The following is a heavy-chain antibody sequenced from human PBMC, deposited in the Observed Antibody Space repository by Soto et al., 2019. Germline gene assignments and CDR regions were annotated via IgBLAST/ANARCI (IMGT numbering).Heavy chain of an antibody. Sequence: SVKVSCKASGGTFSSYAISWVRQAPGQGLEWMGGIIPIFGTANYAQKFQGRVTITADEFTSTAYMELSSLRSEDTAVYYCARDIRYCSSTSCYANWYFDLWGRGTLVTVSS. CDR2: IIPIFGTA. J-gene: IGHJ2*01. D-gene: IGHD2-2*01. CDR1: GGTFSSYA. CDR3: ARDIRYCSSTSCYANWYFDL. V-gene: IGHV1-69*13.